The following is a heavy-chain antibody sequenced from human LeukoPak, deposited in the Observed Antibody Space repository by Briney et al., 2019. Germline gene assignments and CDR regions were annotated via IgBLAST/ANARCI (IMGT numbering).Heavy chain of an antibody. CDR3: ARDCYGSSCPGWFDP. J-gene: IGHJ5*02. D-gene: IGHD6-13*01. CDR1: GYTFTSYG. CDR2: ISAYNGNT. V-gene: IGHV1-18*04. Sequence: ASVKVSCKASGYTFTSYGISWVQQAPGQGLEWMGWISAYNGNTNYAQKLQGRVTMTTDTSTSTAYMELRSLRSDDTAVYYCARDCYGSSCPGWFDPWGQGTLVTVSS.